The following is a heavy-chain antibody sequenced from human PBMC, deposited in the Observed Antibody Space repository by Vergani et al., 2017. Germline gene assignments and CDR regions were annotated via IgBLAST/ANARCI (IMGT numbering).Heavy chain of an antibody. Sequence: EVQLVESGGGLVQPGGSLRLSCAASGFTFSSYWMSWVRQAPGKGLEWVANIKQDGSEKYYVYSVKGRFTITRDNAKNALYLQMNSLRDEDTAVYYCAVFPSFGVEHNFDYWGQGTLVTVSS. CDR3: AVFPSFGVEHNFDY. CDR1: GFTFSSYW. V-gene: IGHV3-7*03. CDR2: IKQDGSEK. J-gene: IGHJ4*02. D-gene: IGHD3-3*01.